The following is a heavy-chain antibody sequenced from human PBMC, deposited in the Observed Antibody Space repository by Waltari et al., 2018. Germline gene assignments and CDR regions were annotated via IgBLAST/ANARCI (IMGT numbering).Heavy chain of an antibody. CDR2: IYTSGGT. V-gene: IGHV4-4*07. D-gene: IGHD6-19*01. CDR1: GCSISSHY. CDR3: ARDLSLAVAGTYWYFDL. J-gene: IGHJ2*01. Sequence: QVQLQESGPGLVKPSETLSLTCTVSGCSISSHYWSWIRQPAGKGLEWIGRIYTSGGTSYNPALGRRVTMSVDTSKNQFSLERSSVTAADAAVYYCARDLSLAVAGTYWYFDLWGRGTLVTVSS.